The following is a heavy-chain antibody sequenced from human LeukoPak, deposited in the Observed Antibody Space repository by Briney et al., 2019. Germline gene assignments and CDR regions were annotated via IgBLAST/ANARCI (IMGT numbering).Heavy chain of an antibody. CDR1: GGSISSSNYF. Sequence: SETLSLTCTVSGGSISSSNYFWAWLRQPPGKGLEWIGNIHYSGRTYYNPSLKSRVTISLDTSENQFSLTLNSVTAADTAVYYCARHGVNQNYDYWGRGTLVAVSS. CDR3: ARHGVNQNYDY. V-gene: IGHV4-39*01. CDR2: IHYSGRT. D-gene: IGHD2-21*01. J-gene: IGHJ4*02.